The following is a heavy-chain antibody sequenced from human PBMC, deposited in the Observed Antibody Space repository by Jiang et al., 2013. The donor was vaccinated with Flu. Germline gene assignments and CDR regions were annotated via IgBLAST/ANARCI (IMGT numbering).Heavy chain of an antibody. J-gene: IGHJ4*02. CDR2: NPYDGST. Sequence: NPYDGSTGYAQKFQDRVTMTRDASTSTVYMELSSLRSEDTAVYYCARGKSSQGYWGQGTLVTVSS. CDR3: ARGKSSQGY. V-gene: IGHV1-46*01.